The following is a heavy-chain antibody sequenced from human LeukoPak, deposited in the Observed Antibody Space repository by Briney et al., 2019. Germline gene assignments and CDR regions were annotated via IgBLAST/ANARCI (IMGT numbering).Heavy chain of an antibody. D-gene: IGHD6-13*01. CDR2: INPNSGGT. CDR3: ARVVAADRDDYYYYGMDV. J-gene: IGHJ6*02. CDR1: GYTFTGYY. V-gene: IGHV1-2*02. Sequence: ASVKVSCKASGYTFTGYYMHWVRQAPGQGLEWMGWINPNSGGTNYAQKFQGRVTMTRDTSISTAYMELSGLRSDDTAVYYCARVVAADRDDYYYYGMDVWGQGTTVTVSS.